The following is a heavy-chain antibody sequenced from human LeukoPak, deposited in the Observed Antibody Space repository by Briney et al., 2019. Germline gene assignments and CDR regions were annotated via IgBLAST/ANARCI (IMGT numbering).Heavy chain of an antibody. J-gene: IGHJ4*02. Sequence: GGSLRLSCAASEFTFSSDAMHWVRQAPGKGLEWVAVISYDGYNKFYTDSVKGRFTIPRDNSKNTLYLQMNSLRAEDTAVYYCAREGGYNFWSYFDYWGQGTLVTVSS. CDR2: ISYDGYNK. D-gene: IGHD3-3*01. CDR1: EFTFSSDA. V-gene: IGHV3-30-3*01. CDR3: AREGGYNFWSYFDY.